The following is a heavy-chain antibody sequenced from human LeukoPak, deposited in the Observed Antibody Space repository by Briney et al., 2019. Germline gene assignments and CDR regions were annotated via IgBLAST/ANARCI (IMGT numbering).Heavy chain of an antibody. Sequence: GGSLRLSCAASGFTFSSCSMNWVRQAPGKGLEWVSSISSSSSYIYYADSVKGRFTISRDNAKNSLYLQMNSLRAEDTAVYYCTREFCSGGSCYSGGYWGQGALVTVSS. CDR3: TREFCSGGSCYSGGY. V-gene: IGHV3-21*01. D-gene: IGHD2-15*01. J-gene: IGHJ4*02. CDR1: GFTFSSCS. CDR2: ISSSSSYI.